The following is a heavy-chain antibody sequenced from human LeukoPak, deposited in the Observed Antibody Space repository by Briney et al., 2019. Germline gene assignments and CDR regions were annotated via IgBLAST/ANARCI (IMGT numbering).Heavy chain of an antibody. V-gene: IGHV3-23*01. CDR2: ISGSSITT. D-gene: IGHD6-13*01. CDR1: GFAFSSYA. CDR3: AKSGRVGGGIAAAGIDY. J-gene: IGHJ4*02. Sequence: GGSLRLSCAASGFAFSSYAINWVRQAPGKGLEWVSAISGSSITTYYADSVKGRFTISRDNSKNTVYLQMNSLRAEDTAIYYCAKSGRVGGGIAAAGIDYWGQGTLVTVSS.